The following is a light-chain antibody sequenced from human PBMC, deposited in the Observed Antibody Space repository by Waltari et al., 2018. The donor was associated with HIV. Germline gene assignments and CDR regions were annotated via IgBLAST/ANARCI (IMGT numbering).Light chain of an antibody. CDR3: QQYGTVLYT. J-gene: IGKJ2*01. CDR1: QSVDSW. Sequence: IQMTQSPSILSASGGDRISITLRASQSVDSWLDWYQQRPGNAPKLLIYEASILEYGVPARFSGSGSGTEFTLTINRLQPDDFATYFCQQYGTVLYTFGQGTRLELK. V-gene: IGKV1-5*01. CDR2: EAS.